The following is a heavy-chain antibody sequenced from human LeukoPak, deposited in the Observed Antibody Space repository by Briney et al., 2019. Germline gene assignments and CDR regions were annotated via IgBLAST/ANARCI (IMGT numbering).Heavy chain of an antibody. V-gene: IGHV3-21*01. J-gene: IGHJ4*02. CDR2: ISSSSSYI. CDR3: ARGSSAMVTL. D-gene: IGHD5-18*01. CDR1: GFTFSSYS. Sequence: GRSLRLSCAASGFTFSSYSMNWVRQAPGKGLEWVSSISSSSSYIYYADSVKGRFTISRDNAKNSLYLQMNSLRAEDTAVYYCARGSSAMVTLWGQGTLVTVSS.